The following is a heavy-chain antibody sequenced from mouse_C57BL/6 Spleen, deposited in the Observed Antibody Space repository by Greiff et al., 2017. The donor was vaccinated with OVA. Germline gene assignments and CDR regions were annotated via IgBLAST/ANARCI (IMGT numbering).Heavy chain of an antibody. CDR3: ASAGYYGNWYFDV. CDR1: GYTFTSYW. V-gene: IGHV1-53*01. D-gene: IGHD2-1*01. J-gene: IGHJ1*03. CDR2: INPSNGGT. Sequence: VQLQQSGTELVKPGASVKLSCKASGYTFTSYWMHWVKQRPGQGLEWIGNINPSNGGTNYNEKFKSKATLTVDKSSSTAYMQLSSLTSEDSAVYYCASAGYYGNWYFDVWGTGTTVTVSS.